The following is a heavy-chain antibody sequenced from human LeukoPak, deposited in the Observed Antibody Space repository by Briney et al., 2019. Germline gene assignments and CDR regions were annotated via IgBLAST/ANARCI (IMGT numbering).Heavy chain of an antibody. CDR3: ARGSYYDSSGYYYGFDY. J-gene: IGHJ4*02. D-gene: IGHD3-22*01. Sequence: SGTLSLTCAVSGGSISSSNWWSWVRQPPGKGLEWIGEIYHSGSTYYNPSLKSRVTISVDTSKNQFSLKLSSVTAADTAVYYCARGSYYDSSGYYYGFDYWGQGTLVTVSS. V-gene: IGHV4-4*02. CDR1: GGSISSSNW. CDR2: IYHSGST.